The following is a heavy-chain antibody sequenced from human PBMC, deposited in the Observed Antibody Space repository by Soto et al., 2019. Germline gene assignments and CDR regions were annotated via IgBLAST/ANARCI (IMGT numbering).Heavy chain of an antibody. D-gene: IGHD5-12*01. Sequence: PSETLSLTCTVSGGSISSYYWSWIRQPPGKGLEWIGYIYYSGSTNYNPSLKSRVTISVDTSKNQFSLKLSSVTAADTAVYYCARVGGYDLDFDYWGQGTLVTVSS. V-gene: IGHV4-59*08. CDR2: IYYSGST. CDR1: GGSISSYY. J-gene: IGHJ4*02. CDR3: ARVGGYDLDFDY.